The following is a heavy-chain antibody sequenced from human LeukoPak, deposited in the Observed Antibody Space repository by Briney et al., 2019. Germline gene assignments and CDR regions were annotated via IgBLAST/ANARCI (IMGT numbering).Heavy chain of an antibody. CDR2: ISWNSGSI. J-gene: IGHJ6*02. V-gene: IGHV3-9*01. D-gene: IGHD1-1*01. CDR3: AKDIGPGTGISYYGMDV. CDR1: GFTFDDYA. Sequence: PGRSLRLSCAASGFTFDDYAMHWVRQAPGKGLEWVSGISWNSGSIGYADSVKGRFTISRDNAKNSLYLQMNSLRAEDTALYYCAKDIGPGTGISYYGMDVWGQGTTVTVSS.